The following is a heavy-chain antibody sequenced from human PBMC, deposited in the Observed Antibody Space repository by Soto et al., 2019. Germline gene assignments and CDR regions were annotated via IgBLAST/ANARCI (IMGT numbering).Heavy chain of an antibody. CDR3: VRGPEELVYYNSIDV. CDR2: ISIGGTPI. D-gene: IGHD3-10*01. Sequence: GGSLRLSCEASGFTFSDYYMSWIRQVPGKGLEWVSYISIGGTPIYYADSVKGRFTISRDNAQNSLYLHMTSLTAEDTALYYCVRGPEELVYYNSIDVRGQGTTVTVSS. CDR1: GFTFSDYY. V-gene: IGHV3-11*01. J-gene: IGHJ6*02.